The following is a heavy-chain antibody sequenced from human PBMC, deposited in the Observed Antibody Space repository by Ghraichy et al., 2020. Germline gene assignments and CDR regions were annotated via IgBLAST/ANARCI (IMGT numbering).Heavy chain of an antibody. CDR1: GFTFSDYY. Sequence: GGSLRLSCAASGFTFSDYYMSWIRQAPGKGLEWVSYISSSSSHTNDADSVKGRFTISRDNAKKSLYLQMNSLRAEDTAVYYCARVGPYYYDSSGYYRPPYYFDYWGQGTLVTVSS. CDR3: ARVGPYYYDSSGYYRPPYYFDY. J-gene: IGHJ4*02. V-gene: IGHV3-11*06. D-gene: IGHD3-22*01. CDR2: ISSSSSHT.